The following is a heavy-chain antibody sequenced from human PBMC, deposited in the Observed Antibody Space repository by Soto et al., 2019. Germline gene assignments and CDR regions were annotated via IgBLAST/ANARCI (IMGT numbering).Heavy chain of an antibody. CDR2: IIPIFGRA. CDR1: GGTFSSYA. CDR3: ARVGLSSAYSYDYYYYGMDV. Sequence: QVQLVQSGAEVKKPGSSVKVSCKASGGTFSSYAINWVRQAPGQGLEWMGGIIPIFGRANYAQKFQGRITITADESTSTVYMEVSSLRSEDTAFYYCARVGLSSAYSYDYYYYGMDVWGQGTKVNVSS. D-gene: IGHD3-22*01. J-gene: IGHJ6*02. V-gene: IGHV1-69*01.